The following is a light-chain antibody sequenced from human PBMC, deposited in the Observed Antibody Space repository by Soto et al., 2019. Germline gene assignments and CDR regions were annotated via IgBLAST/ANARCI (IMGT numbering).Light chain of an antibody. CDR1: SSNIGAGYD. V-gene: IGLV1-40*01. CDR3: QSYDSSLLYV. J-gene: IGLJ1*01. CDR2: GNS. Sequence: QSVLTQPPSVSRAPGQRVTISCTGSSSNIGAGYDVHWYQQLPGTAPKLLIYGNSNRPSGVPDRFSGSKSGTSASLAITGLQAEDEADYYCQSYDSSLLYVFGTGTKVTV.